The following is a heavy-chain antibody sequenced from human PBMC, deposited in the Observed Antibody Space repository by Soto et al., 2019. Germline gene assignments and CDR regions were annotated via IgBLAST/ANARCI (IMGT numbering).Heavy chain of an antibody. CDR2: IAYDDGRNK. J-gene: IGHJ4*02. Sequence: QVQLVESGGGVVQPGRSLRLSCAASGFTFSSYNMHWVRQAPGKGLEWVTVIAYDDGRNKSYADSVKGRFIIASDTTKNTLYLQMHSLRAEDTAVYYCARTTAVSGTPEFDYWGQGTLVTVSS. D-gene: IGHD6-19*01. CDR1: GFTFSSYN. CDR3: ARTTAVSGTPEFDY. V-gene: IGHV3-30-3*01.